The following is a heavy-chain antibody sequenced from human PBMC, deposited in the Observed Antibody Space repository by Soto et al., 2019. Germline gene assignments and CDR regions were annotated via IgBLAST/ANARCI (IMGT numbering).Heavy chain of an antibody. CDR3: ARDRAARARGYPLSPPYYYYVMDV. CDR2: IYYNGST. V-gene: IGHV4-59*01. D-gene: IGHD5-12*01. CDR1: GGSISSYC. J-gene: IGHJ6*02. Sequence: QVQLQESAPGLVKPSETLSLTCTVSGGSISSYCWSWIRQPPGKGMEWLGYIYYNGSTNYNPSLKIRVTISVDTSLHHFALTLSSVTAADTALYYCARDRAARARGYPLSPPYYYYVMDVWGQGTTVTVSS.